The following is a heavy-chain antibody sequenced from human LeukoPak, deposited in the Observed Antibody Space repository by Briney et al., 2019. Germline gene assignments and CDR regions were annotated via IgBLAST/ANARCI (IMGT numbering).Heavy chain of an antibody. CDR1: GGTFSSYA. CDR3: ASLAGSRDGYNAFDY. J-gene: IGHJ4*02. V-gene: IGHV1-69*05. D-gene: IGHD5-24*01. CDR2: VIPIFGTA. Sequence: SVKVSCKASGGTFSSYAISWVRQAPGQGLEWMGRVIPIFGTANYAQKFQGRVTITTDESTSTAYMELSSLRSEDTAVYYCASLAGSRDGYNAFDYWGQGTLVTVSS.